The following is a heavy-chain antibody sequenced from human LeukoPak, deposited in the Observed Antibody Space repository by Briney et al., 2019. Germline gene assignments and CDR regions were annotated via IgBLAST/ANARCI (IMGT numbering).Heavy chain of an antibody. V-gene: IGHV4-4*07. CDR2: IYTSGST. CDR1: GGSISSYY. CDR3: ARDYGSGSYYNDYYYYGMDV. Sequence: PSETLSLTCTVSGGSISSYYWSWIRQPAGKGLEWIGRIYTSGSTNYNPSLKSRVTMSVDTSKNQFSLKLSSVTAADTAVYYCARDYGSGSYYNDYYYYGMDVWGQGTTVTVSS. J-gene: IGHJ6*02. D-gene: IGHD3-10*01.